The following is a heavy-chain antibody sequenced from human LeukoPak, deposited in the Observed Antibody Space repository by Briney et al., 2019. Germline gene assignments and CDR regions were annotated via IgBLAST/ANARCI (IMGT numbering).Heavy chain of an antibody. J-gene: IGHJ4*02. D-gene: IGHD2-21*02. CDR2: IHTTGNT. CDR3: ARGGFYCGGDCYVDY. V-gene: IGHV4-61*02. Sequence: PSETLSLTCTVSGGSISNGSYYWSWIRQPAGKGLEWIGRIHTTGNTNYNPSLKSRVTISVDTSKNQFSLRLSSVTAADTAVYYCARGGFYCGGDCYVDYWGQGTLVTVSS. CDR1: GGSISNGSYY.